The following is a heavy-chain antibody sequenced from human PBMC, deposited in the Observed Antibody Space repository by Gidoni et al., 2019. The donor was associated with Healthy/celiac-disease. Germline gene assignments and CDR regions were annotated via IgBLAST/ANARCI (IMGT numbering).Heavy chain of an antibody. CDR2: IKQDGSEK. V-gene: IGHV3-7*01. J-gene: IGHJ4*02. D-gene: IGHD1-26*01. CDR1: GFTFSSYW. Sequence: EVQLVESGGGLVQPGGSLRLSCAASGFTFSSYWMSWVRQAPGKGLEWVANIKQDGSEKYYVDSVKGRFTISRDNAKNSLYLQMNSLRAEDTAVYYCARDRPEVGATTLDYWGQGTLVTVSS. CDR3: ARDRPEVGATTLDY.